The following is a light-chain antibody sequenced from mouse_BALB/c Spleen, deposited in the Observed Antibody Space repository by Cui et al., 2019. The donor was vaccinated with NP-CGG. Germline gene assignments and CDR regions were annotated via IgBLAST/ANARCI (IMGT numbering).Light chain of an antibody. Sequence: QAVVTQESALTTSPGETVTLTCRSSTGAVTTSNYANWVQEKPDHLFTGLIGGTNNRAPGVPARFSGSLIGDKAALTITGDQTEDEAIYFCALWYSNHWVFGGGTKLTVL. CDR1: TGAVTTSNY. CDR2: GTN. V-gene: IGLV1*01. J-gene: IGLJ1*01. CDR3: ALWYSNHWV.